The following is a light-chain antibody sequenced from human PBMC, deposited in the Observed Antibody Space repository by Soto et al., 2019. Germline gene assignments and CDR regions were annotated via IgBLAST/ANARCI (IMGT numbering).Light chain of an antibody. J-gene: IGKJ5*01. CDR2: GAS. CDR3: QQTNSFPIT. CDR1: QGIGTW. Sequence: DVQVTQSPSFVSASVGDRVTITCRASQGIGTWLAWYQQKPGKAPNLLIYGASNLQSGVPPRFSGSGLGTQFTLTIFSLQPEAFATYYCQQTNSFPITFGQGTRVEI. V-gene: IGKV1D-12*01.